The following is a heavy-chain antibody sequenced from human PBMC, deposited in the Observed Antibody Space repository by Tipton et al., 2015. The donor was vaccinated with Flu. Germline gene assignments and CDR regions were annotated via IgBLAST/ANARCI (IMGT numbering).Heavy chain of an antibody. J-gene: IGHJ4*02. CDR3: ARHGREFFYGSGTDY. Sequence: TLSLTCAVSGDSISSDYYWGWIRQFPGKGLEWIGTVSRPGSTVYNPSLKSRVTISIDTSKNQFSLKLSSVTAADMAVYYCARHGREFFYGSGTDYWGQGTLVTVSS. CDR2: VSRPGST. CDR1: GDSISSDYY. D-gene: IGHD3-10*01. V-gene: IGHV4-38-2*01.